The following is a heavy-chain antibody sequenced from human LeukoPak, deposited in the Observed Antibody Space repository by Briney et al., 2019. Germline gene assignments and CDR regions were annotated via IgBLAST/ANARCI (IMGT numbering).Heavy chain of an antibody. CDR2: IYTSGST. V-gene: IGHV4-61*02. Sequence: SETLSLTCTVSGGSISSGSYYWSWIRQPAGTGLEWIGRIYTSGSTNYNPSLKSRVTISVDTSKNQFSLKLSSVTAADTAVYYCAREAYSGSSKGDYWGQGTLVTVSS. CDR3: AREAYSGSSKGDY. D-gene: IGHD1-26*01. J-gene: IGHJ4*02. CDR1: GGSISSGSYY.